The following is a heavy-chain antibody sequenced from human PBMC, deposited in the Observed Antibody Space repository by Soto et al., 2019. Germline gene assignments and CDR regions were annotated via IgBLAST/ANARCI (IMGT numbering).Heavy chain of an antibody. CDR1: GYTFTSYD. CDR3: ARGRATNNYYYYYGMDV. V-gene: IGHV1-8*01. J-gene: IGHJ6*02. CDR2: MNPNSGNT. Sequence: ASVKVSCKASGYTFTSYDINWGRQATGQGLEWMGWMNPNSGNTGYAQKFQGRVTMTRNTSISTAYMELSSLRSEDTAVYYCARGRATNNYYYYYGMDVWGQGTTVTVSS. D-gene: IGHD5-12*01.